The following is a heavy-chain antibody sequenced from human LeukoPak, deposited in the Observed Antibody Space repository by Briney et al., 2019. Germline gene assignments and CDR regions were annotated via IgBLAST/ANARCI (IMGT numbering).Heavy chain of an antibody. J-gene: IGHJ6*01. V-gene: IGHV1-46*01. CDR1: GYTFTGYY. D-gene: IGHD1-14*01. Sequence: ASVKVSCKASGYTFTGYYMHWVRRAPGQGLEWMGLINPTGAGTTYAQKLQGRVTMTRDTSTSTFYMELSGLRSEDTAVYYCARVVLPHYYYGLDVWGQGTTVTVSS. CDR2: INPTGAGT. CDR3: ARVVLPHYYYGLDV.